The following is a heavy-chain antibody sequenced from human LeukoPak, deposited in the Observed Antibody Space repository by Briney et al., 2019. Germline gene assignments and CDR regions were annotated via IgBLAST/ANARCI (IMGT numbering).Heavy chain of an antibody. D-gene: IGHD1-14*01. CDR1: GFTFSNYA. V-gene: IGHV3-23*01. CDR3: AKPAKTDYADY. CDR2: INGGGGST. J-gene: IGHJ4*02. Sequence: PEGSLRLSCAASGFTFSNYAMNWVRQAPGKGLEWVSSINGGGGSTYHADSVKGRFTISRDNSKNTLYLQMNSLRAEDTAVYYCAKPAKTDYADYWGQGTLVAVSS.